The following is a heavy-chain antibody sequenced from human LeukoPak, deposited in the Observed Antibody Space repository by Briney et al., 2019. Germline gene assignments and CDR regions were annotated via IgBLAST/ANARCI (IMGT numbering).Heavy chain of an antibody. CDR3: ARPPSRGYSSSFEY. Sequence: GESLKISCKGPGYSLPTYWIAWVRQMPGKGLEWMGIIYPDESNIRYSPSFQGQVTISADKSISTAYLQWSSLKASDTAMYYCARPPSRGYSSSFEYWGQGTLVTVSS. V-gene: IGHV5-51*01. J-gene: IGHJ4*02. D-gene: IGHD2-2*03. CDR2: IYPDESNI. CDR1: GYSLPTYW.